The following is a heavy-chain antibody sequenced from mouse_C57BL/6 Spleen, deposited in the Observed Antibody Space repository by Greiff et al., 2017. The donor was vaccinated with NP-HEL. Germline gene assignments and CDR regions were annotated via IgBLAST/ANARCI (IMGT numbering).Heavy chain of an antibody. V-gene: IGHV5-16*01. CDR1: GFTFSDYY. CDR3: ARDYHGAMDY. CDR2: INYDGSST. J-gene: IGHJ4*01. Sequence: EVQRVESEGGLVQPGSSMKLSCTASGFTFSDYYMAWVRQVPEKGLEWVANINYDGSSTYYLDSLKSRFIISRDNAKNILYLQMSSLKSEDTATYYCARDYHGAMDYWGQGTSVTVSS.